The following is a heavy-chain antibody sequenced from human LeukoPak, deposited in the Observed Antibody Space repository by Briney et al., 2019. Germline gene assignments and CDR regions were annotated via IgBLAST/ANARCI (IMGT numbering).Heavy chain of an antibody. V-gene: IGHV1-46*01. CDR2: INPSGGST. Sequence: PVASVKVSCKASGYTFTSYYMHWVRQTPGQGLEWMGIINPSGGSTSYAQKFQGRVTMTRDTSTSTVYMELSSLRSEDTAVYYCARAYHYGDYSRNDAFDIWGQGTMVTVSS. CDR1: GYTFTSYY. D-gene: IGHD4-17*01. CDR3: ARAYHYGDYSRNDAFDI. J-gene: IGHJ3*02.